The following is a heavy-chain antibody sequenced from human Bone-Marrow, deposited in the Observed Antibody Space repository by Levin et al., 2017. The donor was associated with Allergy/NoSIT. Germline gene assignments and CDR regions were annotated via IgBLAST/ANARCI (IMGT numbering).Heavy chain of an antibody. Sequence: PSETLSLTCTVSGGSISSSSYYWGWIRQPPGKGLEWIGSIYYSGSTYYNPSLKSRVTISVDTSKNQFSLKLSSVTAADTAVYYCARRHSSSWYGDKNWFDPWGQGTLVTVSS. J-gene: IGHJ5*02. D-gene: IGHD6-13*01. CDR1: GGSISSSSYY. CDR3: ARRHSSSWYGDKNWFDP. V-gene: IGHV4-39*01. CDR2: IYYSGST.